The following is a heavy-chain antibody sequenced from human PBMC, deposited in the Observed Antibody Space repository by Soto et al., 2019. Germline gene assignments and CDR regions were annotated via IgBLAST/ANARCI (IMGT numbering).Heavy chain of an antibody. CDR2: FDPEDGET. Sequence: ASVKVSCKVSGYTLTELSMHWVRQAPGKGLEWMGGFDPEDGETIYAQKFQGRVTMTEDTSTDTAYMELSSLRSEDTAVYYCATAEYGEDLFDYWGQGILVTVSS. CDR1: GYTLTELS. D-gene: IGHD6-6*01. V-gene: IGHV1-24*01. CDR3: ATAEYGEDLFDY. J-gene: IGHJ4*02.